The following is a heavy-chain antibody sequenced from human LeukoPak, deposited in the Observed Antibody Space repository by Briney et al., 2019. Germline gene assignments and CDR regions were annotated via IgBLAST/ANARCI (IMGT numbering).Heavy chain of an antibody. CDR1: GFTFSSYA. D-gene: IGHD2-2*03. CDR2: ISYDGSNK. CDR3: ARDPHGYYFDY. J-gene: IGHJ4*02. V-gene: IGHV3-30-3*01. Sequence: GGSLRLSCAASGFTFSSYAMHWVRQAPGKGLEWVAVISYDGSNKYYADSVKGRFTISRDNSKNTLYLQMNSLRAEDTAVYYCARDPHGYYFDYWGQGTLVTVSS.